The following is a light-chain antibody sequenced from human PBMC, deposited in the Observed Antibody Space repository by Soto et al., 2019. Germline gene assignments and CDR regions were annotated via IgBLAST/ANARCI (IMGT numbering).Light chain of an antibody. Sequence: EIVLTQSPATLSLSPGERATLSCWASQSVNRYLVWYQQKPGQAPRLLMFRTSSRATGFPARFSGSGSGTEFNLTISSLQSEDFGVYYCQQYNNWPRATFGGGTKVDIK. CDR2: RTS. CDR3: QQYNNWPRAT. CDR1: QSVNRY. J-gene: IGKJ4*01. V-gene: IGKV3-15*01.